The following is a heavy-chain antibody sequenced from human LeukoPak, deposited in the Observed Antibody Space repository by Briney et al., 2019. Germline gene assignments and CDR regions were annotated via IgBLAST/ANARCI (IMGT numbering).Heavy chain of an antibody. CDR3: ARAGGYYYDSSGYYYPDY. V-gene: IGHV1-18*01. CDR1: GYTFTSYG. J-gene: IGHJ4*02. Sequence: GASVKVSCKASGYTFTSYGISWVRQAPGQGLEWMGWISAYNGNTNYAQKLQGRVTMTTDTSTSTAYMELRSLRSDDTAVYYCARAGGYYYDSSGYYYPDYWGQGTLVTVSS. CDR2: ISAYNGNT. D-gene: IGHD3-22*01.